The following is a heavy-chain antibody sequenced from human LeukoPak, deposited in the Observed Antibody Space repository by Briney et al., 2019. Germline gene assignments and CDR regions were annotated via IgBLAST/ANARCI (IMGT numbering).Heavy chain of an antibody. Sequence: SQTLSLTCTVSGGSISSGDYYWSWICQPPGKGLEWIGYIYYSGSTYYNPSLKSRVTISVDTSKNQFSLKLSSVTAADTAVYYCARFAIGSTMYNWFDPWGQGTLVTVSS. V-gene: IGHV4-30-4*01. CDR2: IYYSGST. D-gene: IGHD2-2*01. CDR1: GGSISSGDYY. J-gene: IGHJ5*02. CDR3: ARFAIGSTMYNWFDP.